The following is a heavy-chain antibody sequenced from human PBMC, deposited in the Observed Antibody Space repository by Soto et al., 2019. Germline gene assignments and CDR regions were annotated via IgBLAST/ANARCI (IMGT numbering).Heavy chain of an antibody. Sequence: QVQLVQSGAEVKKPGASVKVSCKASGYTFTSYGISWVRQAPGQGLEWMGWISAYNGNTNYSQKLQGRVTMPTATSKSTAYMELRSLSSDDTAVYYCAVDATVGLFADCGQGTPIPISS. V-gene: IGHV1-18*01. CDR2: ISAYNGNT. J-gene: IGHJ4*02. CDR3: AVDATVGLFAD. CDR1: GYTFTSYG. D-gene: IGHD4-4*01.